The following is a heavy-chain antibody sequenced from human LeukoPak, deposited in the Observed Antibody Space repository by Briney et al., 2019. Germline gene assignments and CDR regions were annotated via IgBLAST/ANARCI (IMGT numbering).Heavy chain of an antibody. Sequence: GGSLRLSCAASGVTFSSLWMTWVRQAPGKGLEWVANINPDGSVKNYVDSMRGRFTISRDNAKNSLYLQMNSLRAEDTAVYYCARDRGYNSFDYWGQGTLATVSS. CDR2: INPDGSVK. V-gene: IGHV3-7*01. CDR1: GVTFSSLW. D-gene: IGHD3-10*01. J-gene: IGHJ4*02. CDR3: ARDRGYNSFDY.